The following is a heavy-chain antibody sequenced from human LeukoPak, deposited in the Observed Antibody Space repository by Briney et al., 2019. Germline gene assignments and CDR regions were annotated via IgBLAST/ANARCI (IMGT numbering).Heavy chain of an antibody. V-gene: IGHV4-39*07. CDR3: ARAETRYDFWSGYYTVGSIDY. Sequence: KPSETLSLTCTVSGGSISSSSYYWGWIRQPPGKGLEWIGSIYYSGSTYYNPSLKSRVTIPVDTSKNQFSLKLSSVTAADTAVYYCARAETRYDFWSGYYTVGSIDYWGQGTLVTVSS. J-gene: IGHJ4*02. CDR1: GGSISSSSYY. CDR2: IYYSGST. D-gene: IGHD3-3*01.